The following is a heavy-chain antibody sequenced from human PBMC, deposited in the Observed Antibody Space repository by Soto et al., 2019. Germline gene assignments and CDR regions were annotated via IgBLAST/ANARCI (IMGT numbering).Heavy chain of an antibody. CDR3: ARGVTMVRGVIHPPYFDY. J-gene: IGHJ4*02. CDR2: IYYSGST. CDR1: GGSISSGGYS. Sequence: SETLSLTCAVSGGSISSGGYSWSWIRQPPGKGLEWIGYIYYSGSTYYNPSLKSRVTISVDTSKNQFSLKLSSVTAADTAVYYCARGVTMVRGVIHPPYFDYWGQGTLVTVSS. V-gene: IGHV4-31*11. D-gene: IGHD3-10*01.